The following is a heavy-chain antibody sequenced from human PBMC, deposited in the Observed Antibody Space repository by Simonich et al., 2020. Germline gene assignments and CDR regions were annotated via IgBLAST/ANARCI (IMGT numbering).Heavy chain of an antibody. CDR1: GGSISSSSYY. J-gene: IGHJ3*02. V-gene: IGHV4-39*01. CDR3: ARHAGFAFDI. Sequence: QLQLQESGPGLVKPSETLSLTCTVSGGSISSSSYYWGWIRQPPGKGLEWLGSIYYSWHTSYHPSHKSRVTISVDTSKNQFSLKLSSGTAADTAVYYCARHAGFAFDIWGQGTMVTVSS. D-gene: IGHD6-13*01. CDR2: IYYSWHT.